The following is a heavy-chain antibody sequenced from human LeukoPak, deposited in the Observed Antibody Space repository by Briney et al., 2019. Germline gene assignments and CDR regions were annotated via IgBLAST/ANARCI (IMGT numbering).Heavy chain of an antibody. CDR2: MNPNSGNT. V-gene: IGHV1-8*01. CDR3: ARGRVGATSHSNWFFDL. CDR1: GYTFTSYD. D-gene: IGHD1-26*01. Sequence: ASVKVSCKFSGYTFTSYDINWVRQATGQGLEWRGWMNPNSGNTGYAQKFQGRVTMTSDTSITTAYMDLSSLTSEDTAVYYCARGRVGATSHSNWFFDLWGRGTPVTVSS. J-gene: IGHJ2*01.